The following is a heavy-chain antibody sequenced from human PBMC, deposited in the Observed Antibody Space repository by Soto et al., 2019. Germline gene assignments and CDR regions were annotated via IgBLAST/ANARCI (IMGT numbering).Heavy chain of an antibody. J-gene: IGHJ6*02. V-gene: IGHV1-69*13. D-gene: IGHD2-21*02. CDR3: ARPLESIVVVTAWDYYYGMDV. CDR1: GGTFSSYA. CDR2: IIPIFGTA. Sequence: SVKVSCKASGGTFSSYAISWVRQAPGQGLEWMGGIIPIFGTANYAQKFQGRVTITADESTSTAYMELSSLRSEDTAVYYCARPLESIVVVTAWDYYYGMDVWGQG.